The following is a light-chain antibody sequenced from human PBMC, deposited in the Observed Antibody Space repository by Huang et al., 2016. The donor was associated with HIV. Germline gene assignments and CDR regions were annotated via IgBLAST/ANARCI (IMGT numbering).Light chain of an antibody. V-gene: IGKV3-15*01. J-gene: IGKJ5*01. CDR3: QQYDNWPLT. Sequence: ERVMTQSPATLSVAPGERVTLSYRASHSVSSNLAWYQQKPGQAHRLLIHGASTRATGIPARFSGSGSGTEFTLAISSLQSEDSGVYFCQQYDNWPLTFGQGTRLEIK. CDR2: GAS. CDR1: HSVSSN.